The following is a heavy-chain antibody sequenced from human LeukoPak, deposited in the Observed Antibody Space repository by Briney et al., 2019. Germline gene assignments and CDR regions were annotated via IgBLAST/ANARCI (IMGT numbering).Heavy chain of an antibody. CDR3: ARDRKGAVAGLFRYYYYMDV. D-gene: IGHD6-19*01. CDR2: IYHSGST. V-gene: IGHV4-4*02. J-gene: IGHJ6*03. Sequence: PSETLSLTCAVSGGSISSSNWWSWVRQPPGKGLEWIGEIYHSGSTYYNPSLKSRVTISVDTSKNQFSLKLSSVTAADTAVYYCARDRKGAVAGLFRYYYYMDVWGKGTTVTVSS. CDR1: GGSISSSNW.